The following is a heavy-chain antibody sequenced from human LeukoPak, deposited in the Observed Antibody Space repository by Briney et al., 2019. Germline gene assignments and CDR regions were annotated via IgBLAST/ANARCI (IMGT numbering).Heavy chain of an antibody. J-gene: IGHJ3*02. CDR3: ARYDSSGSPINDAFDI. CDR1: GGSISSSY. CDR2: VHYSGST. V-gene: IGHV4-59*01. Sequence: SETLSLTCIVSGGSISSSYWSWIRQPPGKGLEWIGYVHYSGSTNYNPSLKSRVTISVDTSKNQFSLKLTSVTAADTAVYYCARYDSSGSPINDAFDIWGQGTMVTVSS. D-gene: IGHD3-22*01.